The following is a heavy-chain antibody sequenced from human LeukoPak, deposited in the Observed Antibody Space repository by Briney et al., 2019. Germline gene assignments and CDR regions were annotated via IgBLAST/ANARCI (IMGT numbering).Heavy chain of an antibody. Sequence: SETLSLTCTVSGGSISSYYWSWIRQPPGKGLEWIGYIYTSGSTNYNPSLKSRVTMSVDTSKNQFSLKLSSVTAADTAVYYCARERGNSEFGYWGQGTLVTVSS. V-gene: IGHV4-4*08. CDR1: GGSISSYY. CDR3: ARERGNSEFGY. CDR2: IYTSGST. D-gene: IGHD4-23*01. J-gene: IGHJ4*02.